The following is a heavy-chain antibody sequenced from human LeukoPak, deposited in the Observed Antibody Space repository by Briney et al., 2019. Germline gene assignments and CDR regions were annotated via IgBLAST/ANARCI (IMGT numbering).Heavy chain of an antibody. V-gene: IGHV5-51*04. D-gene: IGHD3-10*01. CDR2: IYLGDSDT. Sequence: KLSCKASGYTFTSYGISWVRQIPGKGLEWMGIIYLGDSDTRYSPSFQGQVTISADKPISTAYLQWSSLKASDTAMYCCARSDGSGSYYNAPDIWGQGTMVTVSS. CDR1: GYTFTSYG. CDR3: ARSDGSGSYYNAPDI. J-gene: IGHJ3*02.